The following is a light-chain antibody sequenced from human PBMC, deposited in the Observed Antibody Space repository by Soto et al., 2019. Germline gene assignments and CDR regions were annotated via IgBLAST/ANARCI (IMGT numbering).Light chain of an antibody. CDR2: QVS. Sequence: IVLTQTPLSSPVTLGQPASISCSSSQSLVHRDGNTYLSWLHQRPGQPPRLLIYQVSNRFSGVQDRFTGSGAGTDFTLKISRVEAEDVGISYCMQATQSWAFGQGTKVEIK. V-gene: IGKV2-24*01. J-gene: IGKJ1*01. CDR1: QSLVHRDGNTY. CDR3: MQATQSWA.